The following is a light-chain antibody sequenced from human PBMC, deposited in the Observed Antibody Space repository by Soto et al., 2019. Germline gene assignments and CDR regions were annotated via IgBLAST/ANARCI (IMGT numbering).Light chain of an antibody. CDR3: QQADTFPIT. Sequence: DIQMTQSPSSLSASVGDRVTITCRASQSISSYLNWYQQKPGKAPKVLIYAASSLQSGIPSRFSGSGFGTDFTLTISSLQPEDSAIYYCQQADTFPITSGQGTRLEIK. J-gene: IGKJ5*01. V-gene: IGKV1-39*01. CDR1: QSISSY. CDR2: AAS.